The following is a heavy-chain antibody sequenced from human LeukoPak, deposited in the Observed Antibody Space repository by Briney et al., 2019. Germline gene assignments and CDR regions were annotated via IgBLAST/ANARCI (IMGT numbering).Heavy chain of an antibody. CDR2: IYYSGST. J-gene: IGHJ5*02. CDR3: ARRVVVTAPNWFDP. Sequence: PSETLSLTCTVSGGSLSSYYWSWIRQPPGKGLEWIGYIYYSGSTNYNPSLKSRVTISVDTSKNQFSLKLSSVTAADTAVYYCARRVVVTAPNWFDPWGQGTLVTVSS. V-gene: IGHV4-59*01. D-gene: IGHD2-21*02. CDR1: GGSLSSYY.